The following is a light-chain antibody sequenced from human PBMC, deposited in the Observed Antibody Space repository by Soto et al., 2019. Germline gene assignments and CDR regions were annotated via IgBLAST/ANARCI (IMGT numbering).Light chain of an antibody. CDR1: SGSIASNY. Sequence: NFMLTQPHSVSESPGKTVTISCTRSSGSIASNYVQWYQQRPGSSPTTVIYEDNQRPSGVPDRFSGSIDSSSNSASLTISGLKNEDEADYYCQSYDSSNHGVFGGGTKVTVL. V-gene: IGLV6-57*01. J-gene: IGLJ3*02. CDR2: EDN. CDR3: QSYDSSNHGV.